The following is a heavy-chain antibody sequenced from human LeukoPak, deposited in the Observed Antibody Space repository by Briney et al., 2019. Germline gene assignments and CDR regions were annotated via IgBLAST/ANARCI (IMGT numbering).Heavy chain of an antibody. Sequence: SVKVSCKASGGTFSSYAISWVRQAPGQGLEWMGRIIPILGIANYAQKFQGRVTITADKSTSRAYMELSSLRSEDTAVYYCARGGYYYDSSGYYYFDYWGQGTLVTVSS. D-gene: IGHD3-22*01. CDR1: GGTFSSYA. CDR2: IIPILGIA. J-gene: IGHJ4*02. CDR3: ARGGYYYDSSGYYYFDY. V-gene: IGHV1-69*04.